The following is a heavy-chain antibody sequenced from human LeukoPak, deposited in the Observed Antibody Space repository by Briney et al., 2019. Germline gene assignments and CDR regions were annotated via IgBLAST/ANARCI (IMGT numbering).Heavy chain of an antibody. J-gene: IGHJ4*02. Sequence: SGTLSLTCAVSGGSISSGNWWSWVRQPPGKGLEWIGEIYHSGSTNYNPSLKSRVTISVDKSKNQFSLKLSSVTAADTAVYYCAAGWVCSGGSCYYYFDYWGQGTLVTVSS. CDR2: IYHSGST. D-gene: IGHD2-15*01. V-gene: IGHV4-4*02. CDR1: GGSISSGNW. CDR3: AAGWVCSGGSCYYYFDY.